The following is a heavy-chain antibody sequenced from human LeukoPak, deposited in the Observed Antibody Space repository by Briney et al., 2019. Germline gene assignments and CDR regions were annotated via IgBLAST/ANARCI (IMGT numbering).Heavy chain of an antibody. V-gene: IGHV1-2*02. Sequence: ASVKVSCKASGYTFTGYYMHWVRQAPGQGLEWMGWINRNSGGTNYAQKFQGRVTMTRDTSISTAYMELSRLRSDDTAVYYCARDRGETTYYYDSSGYYYPDAFDIWGQGTMVTVSS. J-gene: IGHJ3*02. CDR3: ARDRGETTYYYDSSGYYYPDAFDI. CDR2: INRNSGGT. CDR1: GYTFTGYY. D-gene: IGHD3-22*01.